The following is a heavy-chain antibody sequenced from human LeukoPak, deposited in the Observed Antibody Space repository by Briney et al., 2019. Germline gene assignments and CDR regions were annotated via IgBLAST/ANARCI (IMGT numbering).Heavy chain of an antibody. CDR3: AHVKLYSSSSALDY. Sequence: ESGPTLVKTTQTLTLTCTFSGFSFSTTGEGVGWIRQPPGKALEWLTFIYWDDDKRYTPSLKNRLTITKDTSKNQVVLTMTNMDPVDTGTYYCAHVKLYSSSSALDYWGQGTLVTVSS. D-gene: IGHD6-6*01. CDR2: IYWDDDK. V-gene: IGHV2-5*02. CDR1: GFSFSTTGEG. J-gene: IGHJ4*02.